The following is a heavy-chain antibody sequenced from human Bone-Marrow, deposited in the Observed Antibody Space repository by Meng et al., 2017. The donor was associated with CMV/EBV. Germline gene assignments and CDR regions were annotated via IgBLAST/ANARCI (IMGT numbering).Heavy chain of an antibody. Sequence: ETLSLTCAASGFTFSSYSMNWVRQAPGKGLEWVSYISSSSSTIYYADSVKGRFTISRDNAKNSLYLQMNSLRAEDTAVYYCARDSPDYGDYLFDYWGQGVLVTVSS. D-gene: IGHD4-17*01. CDR2: ISSSSSTI. CDR1: GFTFSSYS. CDR3: ARDSPDYGDYLFDY. V-gene: IGHV3-48*04. J-gene: IGHJ4*02.